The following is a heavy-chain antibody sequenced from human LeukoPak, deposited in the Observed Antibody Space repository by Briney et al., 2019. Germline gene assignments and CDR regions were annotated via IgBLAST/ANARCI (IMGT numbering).Heavy chain of an antibody. CDR1: GGSISSSSYS. D-gene: IGHD3-10*01. CDR3: ARDTMVRGVIIFPLDY. Sequence: SETLSLTCTVSGGSISSSSYSWGWIRQPPGKGLEWIGSIYYSGSTYYNPSLKSRVTISVDTSKNQFSLKLGSVTAADTAVYYCARDTMVRGVIIFPLDYWGQGTLVTVSS. V-gene: IGHV4-39*02. J-gene: IGHJ4*02. CDR2: IYYSGST.